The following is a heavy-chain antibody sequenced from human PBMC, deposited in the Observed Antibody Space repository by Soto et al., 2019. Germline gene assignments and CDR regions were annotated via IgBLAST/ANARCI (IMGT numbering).Heavy chain of an antibody. J-gene: IGHJ4*01. V-gene: IGHV4-39*01. Sequence: SETLSLTCTVSGGSISSGSYYWGWVRQPPGKGLEWIGTIFYTGTTYHNPSLKGRVTISVDTSENQFSLNLSSVTAADTAVYYCARKGGSGSPPHYFDYWGQEPWSPSP. D-gene: IGHD3-10*01. CDR3: ARKGGSGSPPHYFDY. CDR1: GGSISSGSYY. CDR2: IFYTGTT.